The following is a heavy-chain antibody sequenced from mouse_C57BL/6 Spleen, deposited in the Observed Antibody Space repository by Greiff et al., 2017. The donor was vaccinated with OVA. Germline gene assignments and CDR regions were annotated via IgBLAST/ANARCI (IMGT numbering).Heavy chain of an antibody. V-gene: IGHV1-55*01. CDR3: AREGITTVVADY. D-gene: IGHD1-1*01. J-gene: IGHJ2*01. CDR1: GYTFTSYW. Sequence: QVQLQQSGAELVKPGASVKMSCKASGYTFTSYWITWVKQRPGQGLEWIGDIYPGSGSTNYNEKFKSKATLTVDTSSSTAYMQLSSLTSEDSAVYYCAREGITTVVADYWGQGTTLTVSS. CDR2: IYPGSGST.